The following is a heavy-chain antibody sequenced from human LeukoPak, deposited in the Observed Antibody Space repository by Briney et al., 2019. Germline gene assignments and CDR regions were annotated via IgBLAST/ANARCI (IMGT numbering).Heavy chain of an antibody. CDR2: ISSSSSYI. CDR3: ASAGYSSSWGGYYGMDV. CDR1: GFTFSSYS. J-gene: IGHJ6*02. V-gene: IGHV3-21*01. D-gene: IGHD6-13*01. Sequence: GGSLRLSCAASGFTFSSYSMNWVRQAPGMGLEWVSSISSSSSYIYYADSVKGRFTISRDNAKNSLYLQMNSLRAEDTAVYYCASAGYSSSWGGYYGMDVWGQGTTVTVSS.